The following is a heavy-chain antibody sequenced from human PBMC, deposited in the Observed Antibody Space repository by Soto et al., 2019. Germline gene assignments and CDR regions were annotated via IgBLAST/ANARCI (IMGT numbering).Heavy chain of an antibody. D-gene: IGHD3-22*01. CDR1: GGSISSGGYY. J-gene: IGHJ3*02. CDR3: ARGHKKYYYDSSGPGLDAFDI. CDR2: IHYSGST. Sequence: QVQLQESGPGLVKPSQTLSLTCTVSGGSISSGGYYWSWIRQHPGKGLEWIGSIHYSGSTYYNPTLESRVTISVDTSKNLFSLKLSSVTAADTAVYYCARGHKKYYYDSSGPGLDAFDIWGQGTMVTVSS. V-gene: IGHV4-31*03.